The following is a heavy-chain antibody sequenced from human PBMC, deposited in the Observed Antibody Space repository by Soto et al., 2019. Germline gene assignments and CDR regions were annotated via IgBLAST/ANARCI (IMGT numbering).Heavy chain of an antibody. J-gene: IGHJ6*02. V-gene: IGHV4-30-2*01. CDR3: ARVLGSGSYWGGYYYGMDV. CDR2: IYHSGST. CDR1: GGSISSGGYY. Sequence: QLQLQESGSGLVKPSQTLSLTFSVSGGSISSGGYYWSWIRQPPGKGLEWIGYIYHSGSTYYNPSLKSRVTISVDRSKNQFSLKLSSVSAADTAVYYCARVLGSGSYWGGYYYGMDVWCQGTTVTVS. D-gene: IGHD1-26*01.